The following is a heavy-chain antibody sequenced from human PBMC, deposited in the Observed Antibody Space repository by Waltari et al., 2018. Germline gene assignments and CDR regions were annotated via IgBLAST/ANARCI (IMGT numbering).Heavy chain of an antibody. V-gene: IGHV1-69*01. CDR2: IIPIFGTA. J-gene: IGHJ4*02. CDR3: ARSDGSGWYGDFDY. CDR1: GGTFSSYD. D-gene: IGHD6-19*01. Sequence: QVQLVQSGVEVKNPGSSVKVSCRASGGTFSSYDISWVRQSPGQGLEWMGGIIPIFGTANYAQKFQGRVTITADESTSTAYMELSSLRSEDTAVYYCARSDGSGWYGDFDYWGQGTLVTVSS.